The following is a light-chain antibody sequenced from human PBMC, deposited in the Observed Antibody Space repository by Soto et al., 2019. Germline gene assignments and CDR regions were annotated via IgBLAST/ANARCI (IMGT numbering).Light chain of an antibody. CDR2: DAS. J-gene: IGKJ5*01. CDR1: QSVPRSY. V-gene: IGKV3-20*01. Sequence: EIVLTQSPGTLSFSPGERATLSCRASQSVPRSYLAWYQQRPGQAPRLVIYDASSRATGIPDRFSGSESGTEYTLNISSLESEDFAVYYCHQYAWSPLTFGQGTRLEIK. CDR3: HQYAWSPLT.